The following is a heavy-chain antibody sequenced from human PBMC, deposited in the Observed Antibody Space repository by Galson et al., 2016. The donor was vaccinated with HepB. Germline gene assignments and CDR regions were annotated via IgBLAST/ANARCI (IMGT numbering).Heavy chain of an antibody. CDR3: AREAGSMVLRGVISPWDTNGMDV. J-gene: IGHJ6*02. Sequence: SETLSLTCAVSGGSISSSNWWSWVRQPPGKGLEWIGEIFHSGSTNYNPSLQSRVIISVDKSKNHFSLKVNSVTAADTAVYYCAREAGSMVLRGVISPWDTNGMDVWGQGTSVTVSS. V-gene: IGHV4-4*02. CDR2: IFHSGST. D-gene: IGHD3-10*01. CDR1: GGSISSSNW.